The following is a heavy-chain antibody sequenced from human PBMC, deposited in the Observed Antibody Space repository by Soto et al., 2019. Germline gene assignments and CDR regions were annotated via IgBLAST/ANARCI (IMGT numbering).Heavy chain of an antibody. V-gene: IGHV1-69*06. J-gene: IGHJ6*02. D-gene: IGHD2-2*01. Sequence: SVKFSCKASGGTFSSYAISWVRQAPGQGLEWMGGIIPIFGTANYAQKFQGRVTITADKSTSTAYMELSSLRSEDTAVYYCARVVPAAIYYYYGMDVWGQGTTVTVSS. CDR2: IIPIFGTA. CDR1: GGTFSSYA. CDR3: ARVVPAAIYYYYGMDV.